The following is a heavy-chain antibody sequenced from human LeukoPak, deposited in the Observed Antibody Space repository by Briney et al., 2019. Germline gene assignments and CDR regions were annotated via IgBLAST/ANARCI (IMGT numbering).Heavy chain of an antibody. CDR3: GRWSPDPNDS. CDR1: GYTFINHG. D-gene: IGHD3-3*01. V-gene: IGHV1-18*01. J-gene: IGHJ4*02. Sequence: GASVKVSCKASGYTFINHGISWARQAPGQGLEWMGWVSAYNGRTEYAQKFQDRVTMTTDTSTTTGYMELRSLRSDDTAVYFCGRWSPDPNDSWGQGTLVTVSS. CDR2: VSAYNGRT.